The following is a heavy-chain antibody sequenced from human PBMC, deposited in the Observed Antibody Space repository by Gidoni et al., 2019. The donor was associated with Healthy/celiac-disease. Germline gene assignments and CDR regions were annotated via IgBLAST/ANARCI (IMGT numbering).Heavy chain of an antibody. J-gene: IGHJ4*02. D-gene: IGHD3-9*01. Sequence: QVQLVESGGGVVQPGRSLRLSCAASGFTFSSYGMHWVRQAPGQGLEWVAVISYDGSNKYYADSVKGRFTISRDNSKNTLYLQMNSLRAEDTAVYYCAKGGYFDWLLLDYWGQGTLVTVSS. V-gene: IGHV3-30*18. CDR3: AKGGYFDWLLLDY. CDR2: ISYDGSNK. CDR1: GFTFSSYG.